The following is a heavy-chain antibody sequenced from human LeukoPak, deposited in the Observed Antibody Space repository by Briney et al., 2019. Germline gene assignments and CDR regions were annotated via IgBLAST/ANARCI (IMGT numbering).Heavy chain of an antibody. CDR2: MNPNSGNT. J-gene: IGHJ3*02. V-gene: IGHV1-8*01. Sequence: ASVKVSCKASGYTFTSYDIHWVRQATGQGLEWMGWMNPNSGNTGYAQKFQGRVTMTRNTSISTAYMELSSLRSEDTAVYYCASRSPHTNYDILTGSFPPDAFDIWGQGTMVTVSS. CDR1: GYTFTSYD. D-gene: IGHD3-9*01. CDR3: ASRSPHTNYDILTGSFPPDAFDI.